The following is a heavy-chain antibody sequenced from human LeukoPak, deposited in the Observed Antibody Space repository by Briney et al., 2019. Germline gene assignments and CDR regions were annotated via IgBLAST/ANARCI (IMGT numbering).Heavy chain of an antibody. CDR3: ARSYLRVYLDY. J-gene: IGHJ4*02. CDR2: ISSSGSTI. D-gene: IGHD3-10*01. CDR1: GFTFSDYY. Sequence: GGSLRLSCAASGFTFSDYYMSWIRQAPGKGLEWVSYISSSGSTIYYADSVKGRFTISRDNAKNSLYLQTNSLRAEDTAVYYCARSYLRVYLDYWGQGTLVTVSS. V-gene: IGHV3-11*04.